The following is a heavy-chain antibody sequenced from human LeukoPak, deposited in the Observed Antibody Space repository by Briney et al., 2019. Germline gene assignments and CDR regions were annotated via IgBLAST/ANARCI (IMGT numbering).Heavy chain of an antibody. Sequence: RRSLGLSCAASGFTFSSYGMHWVRQAPGKGLEWVAVIWYDGSNKYYADSVKGRFTISRDNSKNTLYLQMNSLRAEDTAVYYCARDNDEAYYYYYGMDVWGQGTTVSVSS. CDR1: GFTFSSYG. J-gene: IGHJ6*01. V-gene: IGHV3-33*01. CDR3: ARDNDEAYYYYYGMDV. D-gene: IGHD2-8*01. CDR2: IWYDGSNK.